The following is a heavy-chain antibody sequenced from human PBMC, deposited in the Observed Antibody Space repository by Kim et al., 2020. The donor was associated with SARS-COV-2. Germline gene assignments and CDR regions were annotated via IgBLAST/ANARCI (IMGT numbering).Heavy chain of an antibody. CDR1: GDSISSKTYY. D-gene: IGHD1-1*01. CDR3: AREGRWSTSLDY. CDR2: ISATGST. V-gene: IGHV4-61*02. Sequence: SETLSLTCTVSGDSISSKTYYWNWIRQPAGKGLEWIGRISATGSTNCNPSLKSRVTISVDTSKNQFSLKLSSVTAAYTAVYYCAREGRWSTSLDYWGQGTLVTVSS. J-gene: IGHJ4*02.